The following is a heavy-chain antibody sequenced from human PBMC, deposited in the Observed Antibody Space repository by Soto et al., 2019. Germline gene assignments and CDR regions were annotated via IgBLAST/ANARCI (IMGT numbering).Heavy chain of an antibody. D-gene: IGHD2-2*02. J-gene: IGHJ4*02. Sequence: PGGSLRLSCAASGFTFSSYAMSWVRQAPGKGLEWVGFITSKRYGGTSEYAASAKGRFTISRDDSNSIAYLQMNSLKTEDTAVYYCARLGRDRYTIPFDCWGQGTXVTVSS. CDR2: ITSKRYGGTS. V-gene: IGHV3-49*04. CDR1: GFTFSSYA. CDR3: ARLGRDRYTIPFDC.